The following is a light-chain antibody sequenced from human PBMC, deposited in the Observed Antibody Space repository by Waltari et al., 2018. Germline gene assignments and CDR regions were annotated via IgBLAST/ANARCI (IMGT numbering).Light chain of an antibody. V-gene: IGLV4-69*01. Sequence: QLVLTQSPSASASLGASVKLTCTLSSGPSSNVIAWLQQQPEKGPRYLMKGNSDGSHGKGDEMPYRVSGSSSGAERYLTISSLQSEDEADYYCQTGGHGTWVFGGGTKLTVL. CDR1: SGPSSNV. CDR3: QTGGHGTWV. J-gene: IGLJ3*02. CDR2: GNSDGSH.